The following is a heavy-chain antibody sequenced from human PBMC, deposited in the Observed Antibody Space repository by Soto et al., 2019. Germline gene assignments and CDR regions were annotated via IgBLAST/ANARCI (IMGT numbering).Heavy chain of an antibody. V-gene: IGHV4-4*02. CDR3: ARDLWGYCGADCYPLDV. D-gene: IGHD2-21*02. J-gene: IGHJ6*02. Sequence: SETLSLTCAVSGASIGTSNWWSWVRQSPGKGLEWIGEIHDSGSTKYNPSLKSRGTISLDTSKNQFSLNVNSVTAADTAVYYCARDLWGYCGADCYPLDVWGQGTTVTVSS. CDR2: IHDSGST. CDR1: GASIGTSNW.